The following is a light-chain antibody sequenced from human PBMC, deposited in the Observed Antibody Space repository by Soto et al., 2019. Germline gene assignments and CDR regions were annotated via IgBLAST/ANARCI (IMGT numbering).Light chain of an antibody. CDR1: ETIASY. J-gene: IGKJ1*01. V-gene: IGKV1-39*01. Sequence: DIQMTQSPSSLSASVGDRVTITCRASETIASYLNWYQQRPGKAPKLLIYAASSLQSGVPSRFGGSGSGTVFTLTITSLQPEDFATYYCQQTYNPPRTFGQGTRL. CDR2: AAS. CDR3: QQTYNPPRT.